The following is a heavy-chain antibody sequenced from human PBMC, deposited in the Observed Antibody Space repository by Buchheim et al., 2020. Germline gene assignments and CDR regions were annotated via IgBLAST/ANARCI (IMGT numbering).Heavy chain of an antibody. Sequence: EVQLVESGGGLVQRGGSLRLSCAASGFSFSTNWMSWVRQAPGRGLEWVANINQDGSEKYCVDSVKGRFAVSRDNASNSLYLQMNSLRVEDTAVYYCARALGSSTEDYWGQGTL. CDR1: GFSFSTNW. V-gene: IGHV3-7*01. CDR3: ARALGSSTEDY. D-gene: IGHD2-2*01. CDR2: INQDGSEK. J-gene: IGHJ4*02.